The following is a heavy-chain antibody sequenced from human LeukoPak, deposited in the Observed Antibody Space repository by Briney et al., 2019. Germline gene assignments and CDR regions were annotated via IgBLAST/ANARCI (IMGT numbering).Heavy chain of an antibody. CDR1: GGTFSSYA. J-gene: IGHJ4*02. D-gene: IGHD3-3*01. V-gene: IGHV1-8*02. CDR3: ARKGKTMGRLDY. CDR2: MNPNSGNT. Sequence: ASVKVSCKASGGTFSSYAINWVRQATGQGLEWMGWMNPNSGNTGYAQKFQGRVTMTRNTSISTAYMELSSLRSEDTAVYYCARKGKTMGRLDYWGQGTLVTVSS.